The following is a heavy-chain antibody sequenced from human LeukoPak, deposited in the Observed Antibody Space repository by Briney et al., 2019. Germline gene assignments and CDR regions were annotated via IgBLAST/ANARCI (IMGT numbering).Heavy chain of an antibody. V-gene: IGHV4-34*01. J-gene: IGHJ4*02. CDR1: GGSISSGVYS. CDR2: INHSGST. D-gene: IGHD6-19*01. CDR3: ARARGTIAVAGTVIAANYFDY. Sequence: SETLSLTCAVSGGSISSGVYSWSWIRQPPGKGLEWIGEINHSGSTNYNPSLKSRVTISVDTSKNQFSLKLSSVTAADTAVYYCARARGTIAVAGTVIAANYFDYWGQGTLVTVSS.